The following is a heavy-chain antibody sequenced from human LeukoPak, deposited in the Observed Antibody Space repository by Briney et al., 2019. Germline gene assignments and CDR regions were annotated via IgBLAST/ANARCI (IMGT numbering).Heavy chain of an antibody. D-gene: IGHD4-23*01. J-gene: IGHJ4*02. CDR2: IYPGDSDT. CDR3: ARLGGGGNSLVYFDY. CDR1: GYSFTSYW. Sequence: GESLKISCKGCGYSFTSYWIGWVRQMPGKGLEWMGIIYPGDSDTRYSPSFQGQVTISADKSISTAYLQWSSLKASDTAMYYCARLGGGGNSLVYFDYWGQGTLVTVSS. V-gene: IGHV5-51*01.